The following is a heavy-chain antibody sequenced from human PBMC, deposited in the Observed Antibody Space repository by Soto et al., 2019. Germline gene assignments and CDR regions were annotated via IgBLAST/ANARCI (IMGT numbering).Heavy chain of an antibody. J-gene: IGHJ2*01. CDR1: GFMFNSYG. Sequence: GGSLRLSCATSGFMFNSYGMSWVRLAPGKGLEWVAGVSSSGGTIDYADSVKGRFTISRDTSKNTLYLQMNSLRAEDTAVYYCAKAVYGYWYFDLWGRGTRVTVSS. V-gene: IGHV3-23*01. D-gene: IGHD3-10*01. CDR3: AKAVYGYWYFDL. CDR2: VSSSGGTI.